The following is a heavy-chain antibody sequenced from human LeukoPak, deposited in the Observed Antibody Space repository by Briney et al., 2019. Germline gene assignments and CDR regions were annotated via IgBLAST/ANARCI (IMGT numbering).Heavy chain of an antibody. J-gene: IGHJ4*02. D-gene: IGHD3-22*01. CDR1: GFTFSSYG. V-gene: IGHV3-33*01. CDR3: ARDYYDSSGFPDY. CDR2: IWYDGSNK. Sequence: PGRSLGLSCAASGFTFSSYGMHWVRQAPGKGLEWVAVIWYDGSNKYYADSVKGRFTISRDNSKNTLYLQMNSLRAEDTAVYYCARDYYDSSGFPDYWGQGTLVTVSS.